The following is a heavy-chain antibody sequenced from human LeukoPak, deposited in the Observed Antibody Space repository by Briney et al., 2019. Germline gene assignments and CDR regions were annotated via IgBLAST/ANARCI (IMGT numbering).Heavy chain of an antibody. Sequence: SETLSLTCAVYGGSFSGYYWSWIRQPPGNGLEWIGEINHSGSTNYNPSLKSRVTISVDTSKNQFSLKLSSVTAADTAVYYCARRKGSGHTYHYYYGMDVWGKGPTVTVSS. CDR3: ARRKGSGHTYHYYYGMDV. CDR2: INHSGST. D-gene: IGHD3-10*01. CDR1: GGSFSGYY. V-gene: IGHV4-34*01. J-gene: IGHJ6*04.